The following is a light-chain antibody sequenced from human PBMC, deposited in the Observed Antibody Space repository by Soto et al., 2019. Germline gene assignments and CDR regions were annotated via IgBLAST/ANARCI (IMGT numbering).Light chain of an antibody. CDR2: GAS. V-gene: IGKV3-20*01. CDR1: QSVSSSN. CDR3: QYYDSSPT. Sequence: EIVLTQSPGTLSLSPGERATLSCRASQSVSSSNLAWYQQKPGQAPRLLMYGASSRATGIPVRFSGSGSGTDFTLTISRLEPEDFAVYYCQYYDSSPTFGQGTKVEIK. J-gene: IGKJ1*01.